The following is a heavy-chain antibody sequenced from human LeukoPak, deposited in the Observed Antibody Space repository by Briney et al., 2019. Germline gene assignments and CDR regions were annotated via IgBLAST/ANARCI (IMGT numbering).Heavy chain of an antibody. CDR3: ARDLLTGDGVYFDY. V-gene: IGHV3-53*01. J-gene: IGHJ4*02. CDR2: IYSGGST. Sequence: PGGSLRLSCAASGFTVSSNYMSWVRQAPGKGLEWVSVIYSGGSTYYADSVKGRFTISRDNSKNALYLQMNSLRAEDTAVYYCARDLLTGDGVYFDYWGQGTLVTVSS. D-gene: IGHD7-27*01. CDR1: GFTVSSNY.